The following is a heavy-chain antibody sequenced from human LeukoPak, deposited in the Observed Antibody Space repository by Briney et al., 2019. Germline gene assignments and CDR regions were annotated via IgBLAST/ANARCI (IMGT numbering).Heavy chain of an antibody. D-gene: IGHD1-1*01. CDR3: ARDLGTHWFDP. CDR1: GFIFNDYA. J-gene: IGHJ5*02. V-gene: IGHV3-9*01. CDR2: ISWNSDII. Sequence: PGGSLRLSCAASGFIFNDYAMHWARQAPGKGLEWVSGISWNSDIIDYADSVKGRFTISRDNAKNTLYLQMNSLRAEDTAVYYCARDLGTHWFDPWGQGTLVTVSS.